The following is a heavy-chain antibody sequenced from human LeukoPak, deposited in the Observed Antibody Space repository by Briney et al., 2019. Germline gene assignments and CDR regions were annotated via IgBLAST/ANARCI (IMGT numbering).Heavy chain of an antibody. D-gene: IGHD3-3*01. J-gene: IGHJ6*03. V-gene: IGHV4-4*07. CDR1: GGSISSYY. CDR2: IYTSGST. CDR3: AREFNFGGIRFPHSYYYFYMDV. Sequence: PSETLSLTCTVSGGSISSYYWSWIRQPAGKGLEWIGRIYTSGSTNYNPSLKSRVTMSVDTSKNQFSLKLSSVTAADTAVYYCAREFNFGGIRFPHSYYYFYMDVWGKGTTVTVSS.